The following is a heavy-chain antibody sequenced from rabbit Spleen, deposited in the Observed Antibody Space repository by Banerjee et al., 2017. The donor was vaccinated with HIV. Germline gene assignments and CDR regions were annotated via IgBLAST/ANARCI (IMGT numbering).Heavy chain of an antibody. Sequence: QSLEEYGGDLVKPGASLTLTCKASGLDFSSSYWICWVRQAPGKGLEWIACIDVSGGSTTHYASWAKGRFTVSKPSSPTATLQMTSLTVADTATYFCARETNSGWGVVSFYFNLWGPGTLVTVS. D-gene: IGHD4-1*01. J-gene: IGHJ4*01. V-gene: IGHV1S40*01. CDR1: GLDFSSSYW. CDR2: IDVSGGSTT. CDR3: ARETNSGWGVVSFYFNL.